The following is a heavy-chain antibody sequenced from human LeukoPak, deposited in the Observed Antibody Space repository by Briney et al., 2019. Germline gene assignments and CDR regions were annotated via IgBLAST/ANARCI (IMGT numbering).Heavy chain of an antibody. V-gene: IGHV1-2*02. J-gene: IGHJ6*02. CDR2: INPNSGGT. CDR1: GYTFTGYY. D-gene: IGHD3-16*01. Sequence: GASVKVSCKASGYTFTGYYMHWVRQAPGQGLEWMGWINPNSGGTNYAQKFQGRVTMTRDTSISTAYMELSRLRSDDTAVYYCARDYWGKGVGNYYSGMEVGAKGPRSPSP. CDR3: ARDYWGKGVGNYYSGMEV.